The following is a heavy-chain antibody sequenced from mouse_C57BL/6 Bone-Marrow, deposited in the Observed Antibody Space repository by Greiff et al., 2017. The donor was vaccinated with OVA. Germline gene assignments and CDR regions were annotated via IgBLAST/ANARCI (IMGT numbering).Heavy chain of an antibody. CDR3: ARYWVYYCDY. CDR1: GYTFTDYY. CDR2: IYPGSGNT. J-gene: IGHJ2*01. Sequence: QVQLQQSGAELVRPGASVKLSCKASGYTFTDYYINWVKQRPGQGLEWIARIYPGSGNTYYNEKFKGKATLTAEKSSSTAYMQLSSLTSEDSAVYFCARYWVYYCDYWGQGTTLTVSS. D-gene: IGHD4-1*01. V-gene: IGHV1-76*01.